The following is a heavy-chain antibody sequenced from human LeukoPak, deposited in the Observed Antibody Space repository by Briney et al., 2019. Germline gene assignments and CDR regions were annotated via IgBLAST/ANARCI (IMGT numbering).Heavy chain of an antibody. Sequence: SETLSLTCTVSGGSISSYYWSWIRQPAGKGLEWIGRIYTSGSTNYNPSLKSRVTMSVDTSKNQFSLKLSSVTAADTAVYYCARDVSRSYVPTGWFDPWGQGTLVTVSS. CDR3: ARDVSRSYVPTGWFDP. CDR2: IYTSGST. V-gene: IGHV4-4*07. CDR1: GGSISSYY. D-gene: IGHD3-10*01. J-gene: IGHJ5*02.